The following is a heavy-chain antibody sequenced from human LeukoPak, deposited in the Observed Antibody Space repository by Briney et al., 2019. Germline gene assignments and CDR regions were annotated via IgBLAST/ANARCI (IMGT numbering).Heavy chain of an antibody. D-gene: IGHD3-10*01. V-gene: IGHV4-59*08. Sequence: SETLSLTCTVSGGFISSDYWQWIRQPPGKGLEWIGYIYNSGSNNYNPSLKSRVTISIDTSKNQFSLKLTSVTAADMDVYYCATRGYWGQGTLVTVSS. J-gene: IGHJ4*02. CDR2: IYNSGSN. CDR3: ATRGY. CDR1: GGFISSDY.